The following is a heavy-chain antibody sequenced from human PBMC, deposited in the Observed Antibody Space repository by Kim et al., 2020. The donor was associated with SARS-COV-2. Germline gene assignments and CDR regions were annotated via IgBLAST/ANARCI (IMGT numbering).Heavy chain of an antibody. Sequence: KRYIPSLKSRLTITKDTSKNQVVLTMTNMDPVDTATYYCARPGEEGAGDYWGQGTLVTVSS. CDR3: ARPGEEGAGDY. J-gene: IGHJ4*02. D-gene: IGHD7-27*01. CDR2: K. V-gene: IGHV2-5*01.